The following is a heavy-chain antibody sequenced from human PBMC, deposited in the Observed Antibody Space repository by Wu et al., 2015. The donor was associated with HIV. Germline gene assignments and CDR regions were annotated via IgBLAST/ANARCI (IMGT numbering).Heavy chain of an antibody. Sequence: QVQLVQVVGREGEEAWVLSEGLLQGFWRHFSSYAISWVRQAPGQGLEWMGRIIPIFGTANYAQKFQGRVTITADESTSTAYMELSSLRSEDTAVYYCARLVGGQQWLAHDAFDIWGQGTMVTVSS. CDR2: IIPIFGTA. CDR3: ARLVGGQQWLAHDAFDI. D-gene: IGHD6-19*01. J-gene: IGHJ3*02. CDR1: RHFSSYA. V-gene: IGHV1-69*13.